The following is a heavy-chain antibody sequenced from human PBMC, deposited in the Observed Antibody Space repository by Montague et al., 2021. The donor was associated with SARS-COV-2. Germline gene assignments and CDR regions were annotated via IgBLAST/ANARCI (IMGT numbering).Heavy chain of an antibody. Sequence: ETLSLTCTVSGGSISSYYWSWIRQPPGKGLEWIGYIYYSGSTNYNPSLKSRVTISVDTSKNQFSLKLSSVTAADTAVYYCARWGLYGGNPGDGAFDIGGQGTMVTVSS. CDR1: GGSISSYY. CDR3: ARWGLYGGNPGDGAFDI. CDR2: IYYSGST. J-gene: IGHJ3*02. D-gene: IGHD4-23*01. V-gene: IGHV4-59*01.